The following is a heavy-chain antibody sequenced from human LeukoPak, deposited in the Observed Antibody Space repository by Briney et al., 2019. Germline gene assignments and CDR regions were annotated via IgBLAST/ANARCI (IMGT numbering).Heavy chain of an antibody. CDR3: ARPSGYSGYDRGYFIDY. D-gene: IGHD5-12*01. Sequence: GRSLRLSCAVSGFTFSNYAMSWVRQAPGKGLEWVSAISGSGDNTYYADSVKGRFTVSRDNSKNTLYLQMNSLRAEDTAVYYCARPSGYSGYDRGYFIDYWGQGTLVTVSS. V-gene: IGHV3-23*01. CDR1: GFTFSNYA. CDR2: ISGSGDNT. J-gene: IGHJ4*02.